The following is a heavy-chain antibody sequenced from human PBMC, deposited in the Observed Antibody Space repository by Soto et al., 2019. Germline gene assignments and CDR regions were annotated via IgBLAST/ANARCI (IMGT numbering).Heavy chain of an antibody. CDR1: GYTFTSYG. J-gene: IGHJ3*02. CDR3: ARAGLYMHDAFDI. Sequence: ASVKVSCKSSGYTFTSYGISWVRQAPGQGLEWMGWIDINKGKTDYAQKFQGRVTMTRNTSMSTAYMELRSLRSDDTAVFYCARAGLYMHDAFDIWGQGTMVTVSS. CDR2: IDINKGKT. D-gene: IGHD1-20*01. V-gene: IGHV1-18*01.